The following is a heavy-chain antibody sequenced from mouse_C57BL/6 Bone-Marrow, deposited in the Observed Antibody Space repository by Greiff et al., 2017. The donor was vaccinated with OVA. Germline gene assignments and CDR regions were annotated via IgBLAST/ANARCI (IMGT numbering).Heavy chain of an antibody. J-gene: IGHJ3*01. Sequence: VKQSCTASGYTFTSYWMQWVNPRPGQGLEWIGEIDPSDSYTIYNQKFKGKATLTVDTSSSTAYMQLSSLTSEDSAVYYCARRGSSAWVAYWGQGTLVTVSA. CDR1: GYTFTSYW. V-gene: IGHV1-50*01. CDR3: ARRGSSAWVAY. CDR2: IDPSDSYT. D-gene: IGHD1-1*01.